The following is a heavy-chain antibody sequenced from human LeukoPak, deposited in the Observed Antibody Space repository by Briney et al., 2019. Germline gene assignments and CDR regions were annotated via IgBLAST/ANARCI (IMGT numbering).Heavy chain of an antibody. CDR3: ATAPTYCSSTSCYPEGYFDY. J-gene: IGHJ4*02. Sequence: TLSLTCTVSGGSISSDNYYWSWIRQSAGKGLELIGRIYTSGSTNYNPSLKSRVTISVDTSKNQFSLKLSSVTAADTAVYYCATAPTYCSSTSCYPEGYFDYWGQGTLVTVSS. CDR1: GGSISSDNYY. CDR2: IYTSGST. D-gene: IGHD2-2*01. V-gene: IGHV4-61*02.